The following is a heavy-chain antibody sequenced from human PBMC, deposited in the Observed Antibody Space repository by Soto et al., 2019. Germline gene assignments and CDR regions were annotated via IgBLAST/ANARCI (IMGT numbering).Heavy chain of an antibody. D-gene: IGHD6-19*01. J-gene: IGHJ4*02. V-gene: IGHV3-53*01. CDR3: VQTTGWPGFDF. Sequence: EVQLVESGGGLIQPGGSLRLSCAASGFAVSSKYMTWVRQAPGKGLEWVSVIYGGGTTYYADSVKGRFTISRDTSKNTXXXQXNSLRAEDTXXYYCVQTTGWPGFDFWGQGTLVTVSS. CDR2: IYGGGTT. CDR1: GFAVSSKY.